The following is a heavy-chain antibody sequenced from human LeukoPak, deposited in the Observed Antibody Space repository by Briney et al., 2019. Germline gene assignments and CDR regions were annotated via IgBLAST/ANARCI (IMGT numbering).Heavy chain of an antibody. CDR2: ISGSGGST. CDR3: ARGRLSGYDYAVGY. Sequence: PGGSLRLSCAASGFTFSSYAMSWVRQAPGKGLEWVSAISGSGGSTCYADSVKGRFTISRDNSKNTLYLQMNSLRAEDTAVYYCARGRLSGYDYAVGYWGQGTLVTVSS. J-gene: IGHJ4*02. CDR1: GFTFSSYA. V-gene: IGHV3-23*01. D-gene: IGHD5-12*01.